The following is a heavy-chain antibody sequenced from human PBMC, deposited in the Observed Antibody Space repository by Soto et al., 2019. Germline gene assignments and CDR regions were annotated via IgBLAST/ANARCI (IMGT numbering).Heavy chain of an antibody. Sequence: PGGSLRLSCSASGFTFLSYAMHWVRQAPGKGLEYVSAIGSNGGSTYYADSVKGRFTISRDNSKNTLYLQMSSLRAEDTAMYYCVKDQDSNYASNDAFDIWGQGTMVTVSS. V-gene: IGHV3-64D*06. CDR3: VKDQDSNYASNDAFDI. J-gene: IGHJ3*02. CDR1: GFTFLSYA. CDR2: IGSNGGST. D-gene: IGHD1-7*01.